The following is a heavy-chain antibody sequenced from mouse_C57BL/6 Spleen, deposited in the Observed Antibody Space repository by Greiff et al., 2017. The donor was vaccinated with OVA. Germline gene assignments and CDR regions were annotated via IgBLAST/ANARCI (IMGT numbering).Heavy chain of an antibody. CDR2: IRSKSNNYAT. CDR3: VLTGTGYFAV. J-gene: IGHJ1*03. CDR1: GFSFNTYA. V-gene: IGHV10-1*01. D-gene: IGHD4-1*01. Sequence: EVKLVESGGGLVQPKGSLKLSCAASGFSFNTYAMNWVRQAPGKGLEWVARIRSKSNNYATYYADSVKDRFTISRDDSESMLYLQMNNLKPADTAMYYCVLTGTGYFAVWGTGTTVTVSS.